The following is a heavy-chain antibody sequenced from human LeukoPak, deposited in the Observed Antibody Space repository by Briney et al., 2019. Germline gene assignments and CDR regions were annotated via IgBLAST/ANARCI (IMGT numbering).Heavy chain of an antibody. CDR2: IYYSGSA. J-gene: IGHJ4*02. Sequence: SETLSLTCTVSGVSISSSSYYWGWIRQPPGKGLEWIGSIYYSGSAYYNPSLKSRVTISVDTSKNQFSLKLSSVTAADTAVYYCARHSYFDYWGQGTLVAVSS. CDR3: ARHSYFDY. CDR1: GVSISSSSYY. V-gene: IGHV4-39*01.